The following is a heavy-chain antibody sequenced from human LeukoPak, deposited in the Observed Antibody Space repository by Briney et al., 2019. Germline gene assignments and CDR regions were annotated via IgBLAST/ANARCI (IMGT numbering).Heavy chain of an antibody. CDR1: GYTLTELS. D-gene: IGHD6-13*01. V-gene: IGHV1-8*03. CDR2: MNPNSGNT. J-gene: IGHJ5*02. CDR3: ARGLGATATNWFDP. Sequence: ASVKVSCKGSGYTLTELSMHWVRQAPGQGLEWMGWMNPNSGNTGYAQKFQGRVTFTRDTSISTAYMELSSLRSEDTAVYYCARGLGATATNWFDPWGQGTLVTVSS.